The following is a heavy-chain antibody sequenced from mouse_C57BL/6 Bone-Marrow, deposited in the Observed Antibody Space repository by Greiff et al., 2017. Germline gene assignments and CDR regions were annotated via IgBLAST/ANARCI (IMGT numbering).Heavy chain of an antibody. J-gene: IGHJ1*03. CDR2: IDPSDSYT. V-gene: IGHV1-50*01. CDR1: GYTFTSYW. CDR3: ARWANWVYWYFDV. D-gene: IGHD4-1*01. Sequence: VQLQQPGAELVKPGASVKLSCKASGYTFTSYWMQWVKQRPGQGLEWIGEIDPSDSYTNYNQKLKGKGTLNVDTSSSTAYMQLSSLTSEDSAVYYCARWANWVYWYFDVWGTGTTVTVSS.